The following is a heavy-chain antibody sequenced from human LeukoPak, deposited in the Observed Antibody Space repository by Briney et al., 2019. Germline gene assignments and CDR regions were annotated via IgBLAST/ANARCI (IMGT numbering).Heavy chain of an antibody. D-gene: IGHD1-26*01. CDR1: GFTFSSYW. J-gene: IGHJ4*02. Sequence: GGSLRLSCAASGFTFSSYWMHWVRQAPGKGLVWVSRINSDGSSTSYADSVKGRFTISRDNAKNTLYLQMNSLRAEDTAMYYCARVGQWELRQDFDYWGQGTLVTVSS. CDR2: INSDGSST. CDR3: ARVGQWELRQDFDY. V-gene: IGHV3-74*01.